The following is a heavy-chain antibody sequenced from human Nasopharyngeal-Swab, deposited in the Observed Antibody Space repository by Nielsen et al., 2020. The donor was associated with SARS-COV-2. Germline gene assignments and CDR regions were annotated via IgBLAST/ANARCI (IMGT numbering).Heavy chain of an antibody. J-gene: IGHJ4*02. D-gene: IGHD2-15*01. CDR2: ISNSASSI. CDR3: ARLAARDILFDS. Sequence: VRQMPGKGLEWVSFISNSASSIYYADSVKGRFTVSRDNAKKSPYLQMNSLRAEDTALYYCARLAARDILFDSWGQGTLVTVSS. V-gene: IGHV3-48*03.